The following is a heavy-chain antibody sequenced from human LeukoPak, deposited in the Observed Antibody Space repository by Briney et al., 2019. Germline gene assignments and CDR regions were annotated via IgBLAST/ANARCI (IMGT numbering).Heavy chain of an antibody. D-gene: IGHD2/OR15-2a*01. J-gene: IGHJ4*02. Sequence: PSETLSLTCAVYGGSFSGYYWSWIRHPPGKGLEWIGEISHSGSTNYNPSLKSRVTISVDTSKNQFSLKLSSVTAADTAVYYCARGVLQPYDYWGQGTLDTVSS. CDR3: ARGVLQPYDY. CDR1: GGSFSGYY. CDR2: ISHSGST. V-gene: IGHV4-34*01.